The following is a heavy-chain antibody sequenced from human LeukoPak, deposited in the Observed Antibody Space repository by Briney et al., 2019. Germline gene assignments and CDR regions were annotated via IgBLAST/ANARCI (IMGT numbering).Heavy chain of an antibody. D-gene: IGHD3-10*01. V-gene: IGHV3-13*01. J-gene: IGHJ6*02. CDR1: GFTFISYD. CDR2: IGTADDT. CDR3: ARSMVRGVNLFRYGMDV. Sequence: GGSLRLYCAASGFTFISYDMHWLRQATGKGLEWVSAIGTADDTYYPGSVMGRFTISRENAKNSLYLQMNSLRAGDTAVYYCARSMVRGVNLFRYGMDVWGQGTTVTVSS.